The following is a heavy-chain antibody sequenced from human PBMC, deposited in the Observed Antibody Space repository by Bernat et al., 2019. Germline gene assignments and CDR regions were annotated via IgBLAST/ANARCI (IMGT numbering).Heavy chain of an antibody. V-gene: IGHV3-30*18. CDR2: ISYDGSNK. CDR1: GFTFSSYG. J-gene: IGHJ4*02. CDR3: AKDRGMGVVVPAAVDY. Sequence: QVQLVESGGGVVQPGRSLRLSCAASGFTFSSYGMHWVRQAPGKGLEWVAVISYDGSNKYYADSVTGRFTISRDNSKNTLYLQMNSLRAEDTAVYYCAKDRGMGVVVPAAVDYWGQGTLVTVSS. D-gene: IGHD2-2*01.